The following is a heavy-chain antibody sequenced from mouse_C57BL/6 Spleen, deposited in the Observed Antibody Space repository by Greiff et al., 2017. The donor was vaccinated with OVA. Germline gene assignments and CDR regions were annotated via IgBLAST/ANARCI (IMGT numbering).Heavy chain of an antibody. CDR1: GYTFTSYW. Sequence: VQLQQPGAELVKPGASVKMSCKASGYTFTSYWITWVKQRPGQGLEWIGDIYPGSGSTNYNEKFKSKATLTVDTSSSTAYMQLSSLTSEDSAVYYCARIWNDGYYSYFDYWGQGTTLTVAS. CDR2: IYPGSGST. J-gene: IGHJ2*01. V-gene: IGHV1-55*01. CDR3: ARIWNDGYYSYFDY. D-gene: IGHD2-3*01.